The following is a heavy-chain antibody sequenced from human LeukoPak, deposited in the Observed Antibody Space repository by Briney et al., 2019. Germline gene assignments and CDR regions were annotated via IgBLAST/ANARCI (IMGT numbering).Heavy chain of an antibody. CDR3: ARVVAARGYYYYYYMDV. D-gene: IGHD6-6*01. Sequence: PSETLSLTCTVSGGSISSGSCYWSWIRQPAGKGLEWIGRIYTSGSTNYNPSLKSRVTRSVDTSKNQFPLKLSSVTAADTAVYYCARVVAARGYYYYYYMDVWGKGTTVTVSS. CDR2: IYTSGST. J-gene: IGHJ6*03. CDR1: GGSISSGSCY. V-gene: IGHV4-61*02.